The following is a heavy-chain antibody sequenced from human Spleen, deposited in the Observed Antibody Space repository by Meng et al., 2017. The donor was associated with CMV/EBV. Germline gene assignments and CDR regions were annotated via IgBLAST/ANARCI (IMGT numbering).Heavy chain of an antibody. CDR2: IYYSGST. J-gene: IGHJ4*02. CDR1: GGSISSSSYY. CDR3: ARGSSSLDYFDY. Sequence: TVSGGSISSSSYYWGWIRQPPGKGLEWIGSIYYSGSTYYNPSLKSRVTISVDTSKNQFSLKLSSVTAADTTVYYCARGSSSLDYFDYWGQGTLVTVSS. V-gene: IGHV4-39*01. D-gene: IGHD6-13*01.